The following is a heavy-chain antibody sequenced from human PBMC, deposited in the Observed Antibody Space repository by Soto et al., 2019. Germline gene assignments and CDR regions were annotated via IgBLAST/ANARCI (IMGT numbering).Heavy chain of an antibody. J-gene: IGHJ4*02. CDR1: GFTFSTYS. Sequence: TGGSLRLSCSASGFTFSTYSIHWVRQAPGKGLEYVAAISSNGGNTYYTDSVKGRFTISRDNSKNTLYLQMSSLRPEDTAVYYCVKPPIGADEFPFEYWGQGTLVTVSS. CDR3: VKPPIGADEFPFEY. D-gene: IGHD3-10*01. CDR2: ISSNGGNT. V-gene: IGHV3-64D*06.